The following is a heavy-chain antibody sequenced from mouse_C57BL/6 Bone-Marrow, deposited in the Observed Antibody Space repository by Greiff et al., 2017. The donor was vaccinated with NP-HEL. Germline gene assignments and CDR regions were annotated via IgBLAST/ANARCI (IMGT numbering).Heavy chain of an antibody. D-gene: IGHD3-2*02. V-gene: IGHV1-42*01. CDR1: GYSFTGYY. J-gene: IGHJ3*01. CDR3: ARSGAQMAY. CDR2: INPSTGGT. Sequence: VQLQQSGPELVKPGASVKISCKASGYSFTGYYMNWVKQSPEKSLEWIGEINPSTGGTTYNQKFKAKATLTVDKSSSTAYMQLKSLTSEDSAVYYCARSGAQMAYWGQGTLVTVSA.